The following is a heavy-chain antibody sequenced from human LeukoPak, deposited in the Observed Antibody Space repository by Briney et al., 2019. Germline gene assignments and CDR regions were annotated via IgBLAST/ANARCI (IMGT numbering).Heavy chain of an antibody. CDR3: ARGSGWFYFGY. J-gene: IGHJ4*02. V-gene: IGHV3-74*01. CDR2: INSDGSST. Sequence: PGGSLRLSCAASGFTFSSYWMHWVRQAPGKGLVWVSRINSDGSSTSYADSVKGRFTISRDNAKNTLYLQMNSLRAEDTAVYYCARGSGWFYFGYWGQGTLVTVSS. CDR1: GFTFSSYW. D-gene: IGHD6-19*01.